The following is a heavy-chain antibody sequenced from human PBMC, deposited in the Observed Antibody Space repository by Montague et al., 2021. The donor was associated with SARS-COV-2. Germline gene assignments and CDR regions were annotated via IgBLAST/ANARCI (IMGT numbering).Heavy chain of an antibody. CDR3: TRVVAVAGSDY. CDR1: GASMSTSNW. D-gene: IGHD6-19*01. J-gene: IGHJ4*02. Sequence: SETLSLTCAVSGASMSTSNWWSWVRQPPGKGLEWIGEISHSGNANYNPSLKSRVTILIEKSKNQFSLNLTSVIAADTAMYYCTRVVAVAGSDYWGQGILVTVSS. V-gene: IGHV4-4*02. CDR2: ISHSGNA.